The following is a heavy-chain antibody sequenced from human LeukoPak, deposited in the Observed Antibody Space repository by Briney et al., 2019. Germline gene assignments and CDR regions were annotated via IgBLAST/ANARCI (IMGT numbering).Heavy chain of an antibody. CDR1: GFTFKNYA. J-gene: IGHJ4*02. CDR3: AKPAKTDYADY. CDR2: ISGSGGNT. Sequence: GGSLRLSCAGSGFTFKNYAMNWVRQAPGKGLEWVSAISGSGGNTYYADSVKGRFTISRDNSKNTLYLQMNSLRAEDTALYYCAKPAKTDYADYWGQGTLVTVSS. D-gene: IGHD1-14*01. V-gene: IGHV3-23*01.